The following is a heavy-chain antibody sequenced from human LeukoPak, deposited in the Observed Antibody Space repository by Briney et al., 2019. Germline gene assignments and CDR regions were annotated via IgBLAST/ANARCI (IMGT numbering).Heavy chain of an antibody. D-gene: IGHD5-12*01. CDR3: ARGIVATINYFDY. CDR1: GFTVSSNS. V-gene: IGHV4-4*02. CDR2: IYHSGST. J-gene: IGHJ4*02. Sequence: GSLRLSCAASGFTVSSNSMSWVRQPPGKGLEWIGEIYHSGSTNYNPSLKSRVTISVDKSKNQFSLKLSSVTAADTAVYYCARGIVATINYFDYWGQGTLVTVSS.